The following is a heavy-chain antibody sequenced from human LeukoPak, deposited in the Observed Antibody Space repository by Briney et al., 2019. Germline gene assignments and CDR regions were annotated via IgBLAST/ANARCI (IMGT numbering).Heavy chain of an antibody. CDR1: GGSISSYY. V-gene: IGHV4-59*12. Sequence: PSETLSLTCTVSGGSISSYYWSWIRQPPGKGLEWIGYIYYSGSTNYNPSLKSRVTISVDTSKNQFSLKLSSVTAADTAVYYCAIEAWQPGGDRAFDIWGQGTMVTVSS. CDR3: AIEAWQPGGDRAFDI. CDR2: IYYSGST. J-gene: IGHJ3*02. D-gene: IGHD3-16*01.